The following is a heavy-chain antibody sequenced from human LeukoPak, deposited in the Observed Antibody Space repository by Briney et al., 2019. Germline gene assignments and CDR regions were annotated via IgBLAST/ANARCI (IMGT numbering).Heavy chain of an antibody. CDR1: GFTFDDHA. D-gene: IGHD4/OR15-4a*01. CDR3: ARGGYGGFDY. CDR2: ISWYSGNI. Sequence: GGSLRLSCVASGFTFDDHAMHWVRQAPGKGLEWVSSISWYSGNIGYADSVKGRFSISRDNSKNTLYLQMNSLRAEDTAVYYCARGGYGGFDYWGQGTLVTVSS. V-gene: IGHV3-9*01. J-gene: IGHJ4*02.